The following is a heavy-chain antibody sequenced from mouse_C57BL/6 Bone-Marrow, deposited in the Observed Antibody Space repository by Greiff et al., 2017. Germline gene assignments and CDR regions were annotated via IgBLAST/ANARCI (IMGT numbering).Heavy chain of an antibody. D-gene: IGHD1-1*01. Sequence: EVMLVESEGGLVQPGSSMKLSCTASGFTFSDYYMAWVRQVPEKGLEWVANINYDGSSTYYLDSLKSRFIISRDNAKNILYLQMSSLKSEDTATYYCAREATVVAPYWYFDVWGTGTTVTVSS. V-gene: IGHV5-16*01. J-gene: IGHJ1*03. CDR2: INYDGSST. CDR3: AREATVVAPYWYFDV. CDR1: GFTFSDYY.